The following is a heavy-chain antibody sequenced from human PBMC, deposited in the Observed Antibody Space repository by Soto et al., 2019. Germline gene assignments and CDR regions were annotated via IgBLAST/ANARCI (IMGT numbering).Heavy chain of an antibody. V-gene: IGHV3-33*01. CDR1: GFTFSSYG. D-gene: IGHD2-21*02. CDR2: IWYDGSNK. J-gene: IGHJ4*02. CDR3: ARDPLDCGGDCYPLDY. Sequence: GGSLRLSCAASGFTFSSYGMHWVRQAPGKGLEWVAVIWYDGSNKYYADSVKGRFTISRDNSKNTLYLQMNSLRAEDTAVYYCARDPLDCGGDCYPLDYWGQGTLVTVSS.